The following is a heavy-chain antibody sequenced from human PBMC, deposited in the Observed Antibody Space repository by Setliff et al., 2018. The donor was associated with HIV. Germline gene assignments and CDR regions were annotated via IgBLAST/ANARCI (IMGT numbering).Heavy chain of an antibody. Sequence: LRLSCVASGFIFSDRYMDWVRQAPGKGLEWIGRSRNKANSYSTEYAASVKGRFTISRDASKSSMYLQMNSLRAEDMALYYCAKGRYSSSWYYFDYWGQGTLVTVSS. V-gene: IGHV3-72*01. J-gene: IGHJ4*02. D-gene: IGHD6-13*01. CDR1: GFIFSDRY. CDR3: AKGRYSSSWYYFDY. CDR2: SRNKANSYST.